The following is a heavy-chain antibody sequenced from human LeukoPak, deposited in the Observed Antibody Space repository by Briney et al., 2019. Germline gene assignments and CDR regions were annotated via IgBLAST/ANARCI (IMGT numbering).Heavy chain of an antibody. V-gene: IGHV5-51*01. D-gene: IGHD2-15*01. CDR1: GYSFSTYW. CDR3: ARPVMVAAFDAFDV. Sequence: GESLKISCKGSGYSFSTYWIAWVRQMPGKGLEWMGIIYPGDSDTRYSPSFQGQVTISADKSFTTAYLQWSSLKASDTAMYYCARPVMVAAFDAFDVWGQGTMVTVSS. CDR2: IYPGDSDT. J-gene: IGHJ3*01.